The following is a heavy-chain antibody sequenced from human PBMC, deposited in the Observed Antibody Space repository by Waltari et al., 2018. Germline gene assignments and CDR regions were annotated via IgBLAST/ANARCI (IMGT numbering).Heavy chain of an antibody. CDR3: ARDPGGRYYFDY. CDR1: GFTVSSTY. D-gene: IGHD1-26*01. Sequence: EVQLVESGGGLIQPGGSLTLSCAASGFTVSSTYMSWVRQAPGKGLEWVSVIYSGGNTYYADSVKGRFTISRDNSKNTLYLQMNSLRADDTAVYYCARDPGGRYYFDYWARDPWSPSPQ. J-gene: IGHJ4*02. CDR2: IYSGGNT. V-gene: IGHV3-53*01.